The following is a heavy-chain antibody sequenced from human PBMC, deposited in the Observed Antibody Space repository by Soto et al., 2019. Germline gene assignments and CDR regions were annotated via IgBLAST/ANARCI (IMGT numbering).Heavy chain of an antibody. CDR3: AKLPSGGSSSMAFDI. V-gene: IGHV3-30*18. CDR1: GFIFSSYG. J-gene: IGHJ3*02. Sequence: PGGSLRLSCAASGFIFSSYGMHWVRPAPGKGLEWVAVISYDGSNKYYADSVKGRFTISRDNSKNTLYLQMNSLRAEDTAVYYCAKLPSGGSSSMAFDIWGQGTMVTVSS. D-gene: IGHD6-6*01. CDR2: ISYDGSNK.